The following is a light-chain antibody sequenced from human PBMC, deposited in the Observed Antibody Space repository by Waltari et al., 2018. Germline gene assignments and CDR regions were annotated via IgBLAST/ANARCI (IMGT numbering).Light chain of an antibody. CDR1: QSVSRA. CDR3: QHYVRLPVT. CDR2: GAS. V-gene: IGKV3-20*01. J-gene: IGKJ1*01. Sequence: EIVLTQSPGTLSLSPGERVTLSCRASQSVSRALAWYQQKPGQAPRIPIYGASSRATGIPDRFSGSGSGTDFDLPISRLEPEDFAVYYGQHYVRLPVTFGQGTNVEIK.